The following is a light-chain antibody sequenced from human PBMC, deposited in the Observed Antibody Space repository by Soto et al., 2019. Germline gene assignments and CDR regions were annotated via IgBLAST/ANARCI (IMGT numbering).Light chain of an antibody. V-gene: IGKV3-20*01. CDR3: QQYGNSPIT. CDR2: GAS. Sequence: EIVLTQSPGTLSLSPGERATLSCRASQSVSSSYLAWYQRKPGQAPRLLIYGASTRATGIPDRFSGSGSGTDFTLTISRLEPEDFSVYYCQQYGNSPITFGQGTRLDIK. CDR1: QSVSSSY. J-gene: IGKJ5*01.